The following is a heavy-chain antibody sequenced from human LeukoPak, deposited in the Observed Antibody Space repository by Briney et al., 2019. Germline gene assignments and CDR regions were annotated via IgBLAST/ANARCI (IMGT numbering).Heavy chain of an antibody. CDR3: ARVLDAYEASGYSPESGFGN. V-gene: IGHV3-30*03. D-gene: IGHD3-22*01. Sequence: GRSLRLSCAASGFSFGSYGMHWVRQTPGKGLEWVAVISYDGSNKYYKDSLKGRFTISRDNSKNTLYLEMISLTVEDTAMYYCARVLDAYEASGYSPESGFGNWGQGTLVIVSS. J-gene: IGHJ4*02. CDR1: GFSFGSYG. CDR2: ISYDGSNK.